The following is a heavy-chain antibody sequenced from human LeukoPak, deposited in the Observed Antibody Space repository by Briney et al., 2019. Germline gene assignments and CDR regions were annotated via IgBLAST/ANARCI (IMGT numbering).Heavy chain of an antibody. CDR3: ARQLGSLYYYGMDV. D-gene: IGHD7-27*01. J-gene: IGHJ6*02. CDR1: GFTFSSYS. V-gene: IGHV3-48*01. Sequence: GGSLRLSWAASGFTFSSYSMNWVRQAPGKGLEWVSYISSSSSTIYYADSVKGRFTISRDNAKNSLYLQMNSLRAEDTAVYYCARQLGSLYYYGMDVWGQRTTVTVSS. CDR2: ISSSSSTI.